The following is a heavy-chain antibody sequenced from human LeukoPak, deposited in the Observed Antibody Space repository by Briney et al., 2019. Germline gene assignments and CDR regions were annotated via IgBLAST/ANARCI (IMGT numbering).Heavy chain of an antibody. Sequence: ASVKVSCKASGYAFTGYYMRWVRQAPGQGLEWMGWINPNSGGTNYAQKFQGRVTMTRDTSISTAYMELSRLRSDDTAVYYCTRVYFDWSEYFQHWGQGTLVTVSS. CDR1: GYAFTGYY. V-gene: IGHV1-2*02. CDR2: INPNSGGT. J-gene: IGHJ1*01. D-gene: IGHD3-9*01. CDR3: TRVYFDWSEYFQH.